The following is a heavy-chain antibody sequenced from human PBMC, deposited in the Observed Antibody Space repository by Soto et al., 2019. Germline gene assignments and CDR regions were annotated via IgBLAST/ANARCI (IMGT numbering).Heavy chain of an antibody. D-gene: IGHD6-25*01. V-gene: IGHV1-2*02. CDR3: AREGGSETLQPSYNWFDT. J-gene: IGHJ5*02. CDR1: GYTFTDYH. CDR2: INANNGGA. Sequence: QVQLVQSGAEVKKPGASVKVSCKASGYTFTDYHIHWVRQAPGQGLEFMGGINANNGGAGSAQQFQGRVTVTTDTSITTVYMELSNLRSDDTAVYYCAREGGSETLQPSYNWFDTWGQGTLVTVSS.